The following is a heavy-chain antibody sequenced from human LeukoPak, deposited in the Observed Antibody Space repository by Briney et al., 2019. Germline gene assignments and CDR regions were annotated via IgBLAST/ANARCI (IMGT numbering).Heavy chain of an antibody. V-gene: IGHV1-2*02. CDR1: GYTFTGYY. J-gene: IGHJ6*02. CDR3: ARDRAPYQQILYYGMDV. CDR2: INPNSGGT. Sequence: ASVKVSCKASGYTFTGYYMHWVRQAPGQGLEWMGWINPNSGGTNYAQKFQGRVTMTRDTSISTAYMELSRLRSDDTAVYYCARDRAPYQQILYYGMDVWGQGTTVTVSS. D-gene: IGHD2-2*01.